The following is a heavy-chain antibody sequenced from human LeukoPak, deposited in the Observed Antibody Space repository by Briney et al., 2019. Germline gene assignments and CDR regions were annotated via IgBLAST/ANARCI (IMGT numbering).Heavy chain of an antibody. CDR2: IYHSGST. V-gene: IGHV4-31*03. CDR1: GGSISSGGYY. Sequence: SETLSLTCTVSGGSISSGGYYWSWIRQHPGKGLEWIGYIYHSGSTYYNPSLKSRVTISVDTSKNQFSLKLSSVTAADTAVYYCARASSASPEGDWFDPWGQGTLVTVSS. D-gene: IGHD2-2*01. J-gene: IGHJ5*02. CDR3: ARASSASPEGDWFDP.